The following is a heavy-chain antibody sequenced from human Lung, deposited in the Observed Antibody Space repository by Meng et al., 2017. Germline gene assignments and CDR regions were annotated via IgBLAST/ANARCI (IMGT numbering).Heavy chain of an antibody. CDR1: GYNFPDYY. D-gene: IGHD6-25*01. CDR2: INPKSGDT. Sequence: HLVPAGPKVNKPGSSVTVSCKPSGYNFPDYYIHWVRRAPGQGLEWMGRINPKSGDTHYAQKFQARVTMTGDTSISTAYMELSGLRSDDTAMYYCARDEDISAAGKLFGDYWGQGTLVTVSS. CDR3: ARDEDISAAGKLFGDY. V-gene: IGHV1-2*06. J-gene: IGHJ4*02.